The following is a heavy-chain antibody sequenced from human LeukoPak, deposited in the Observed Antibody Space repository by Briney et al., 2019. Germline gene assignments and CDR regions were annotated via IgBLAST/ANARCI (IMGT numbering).Heavy chain of an antibody. D-gene: IGHD3-9*01. CDR3: ARALTDTYYDILTGYFVS. V-gene: IGHV3-20*04. J-gene: IGHJ3*01. CDR2: INWNGGST. Sequence: PGGSLRLSCAASGFTFDDYGMSWVRQAPGKGLEWVSGINWNGGSTGYADSVKGRFTISRDNAKNSLYLQMNSLRAEDTAVYYCARALTDTYYDILTGYFVSWGQGTMVTVSS. CDR1: GFTFDDYG.